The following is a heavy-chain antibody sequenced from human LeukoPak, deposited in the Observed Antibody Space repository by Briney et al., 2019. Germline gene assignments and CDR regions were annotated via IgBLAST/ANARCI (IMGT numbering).Heavy chain of an antibody. CDR2: IYPRDGSP. V-gene: IGHV1-46*01. CDR3: ARDQEGFDY. CDR1: GYTFTSNY. Sequence: GASVKVSCKASGYTFTSNYIHWVRQAPGQGLEWMGMIYPRDGSPSYAQKFQGRVTVTRDASTSTVRMELSGLRSEDTAVYYCARDQEGFDYWGQGTLVTVSS. J-gene: IGHJ4*02.